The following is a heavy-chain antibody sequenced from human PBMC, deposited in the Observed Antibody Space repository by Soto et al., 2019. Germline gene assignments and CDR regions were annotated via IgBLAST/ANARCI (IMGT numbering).Heavy chain of an antibody. Sequence: QVQLQQWGAGLLRPSETLALSCDVYGGSFDGYYWSWIRQPPGKGLEWIGEINHSGTTTYNPSLKCRVTIAVGTSNTQFSLNLRSVTAADTAVYYCASRDLNMVRSWYYGMDVWGQGTTVTVSS. CDR3: ASRDLNMVRSWYYGMDV. V-gene: IGHV4-34*01. D-gene: IGHD3-10*01. CDR1: GGSFDGYY. CDR2: INHSGTT. J-gene: IGHJ6*02.